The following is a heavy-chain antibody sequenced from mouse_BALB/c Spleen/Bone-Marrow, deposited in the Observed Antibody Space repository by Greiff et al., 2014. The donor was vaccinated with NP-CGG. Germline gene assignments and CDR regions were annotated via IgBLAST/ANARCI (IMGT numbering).Heavy chain of an antibody. Sequence: EVQVVESGPELVKPGASVKMSCKASGYTFTSYVMHWVKQKPGQGLEWIGYINPYNDGTKYNEKFKGMATLTSDRSPSTAYMELSSLTSEDSAVDYCAKGGNYRYDFDYWGQGTTLTVSS. CDR3: AKGGNYRYDFDY. CDR2: INPYNDGT. D-gene: IGHD2-14*01. V-gene: IGHV1-14*01. CDR1: GYTFTSYV. J-gene: IGHJ2*01.